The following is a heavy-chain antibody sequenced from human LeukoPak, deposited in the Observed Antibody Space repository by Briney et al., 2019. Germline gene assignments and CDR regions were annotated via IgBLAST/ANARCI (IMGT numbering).Heavy chain of an antibody. J-gene: IGHJ4*02. Sequence: GGSLRLSCAASGFTFSSYSMNRVRQAPGKGLEWVSYISSSSTTKYYADSVKGRFTISRDNAKNSLYLQMNSLRDEDTAVYYCAREAERGVQLWYFDYWGQGTLVTVSS. D-gene: IGHD5-18*01. CDR2: ISSSSTTK. CDR1: GFTFSSYS. V-gene: IGHV3-48*02. CDR3: AREAERGVQLWYFDY.